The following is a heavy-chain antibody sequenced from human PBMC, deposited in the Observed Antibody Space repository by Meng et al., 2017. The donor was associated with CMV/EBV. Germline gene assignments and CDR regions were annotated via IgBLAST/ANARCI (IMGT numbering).Heavy chain of an antibody. D-gene: IGHD3-22*01. J-gene: IGHJ4*02. CDR2: IYYSGGT. CDR3: ARVRYYYERGLDY. Sequence: LPEARPGPGTPSGTLSLNCAVSGRSISSSSYYWDWIRQPPGQGLEWIGSIYYSGGTYYNPSLKSRVTISVDTSKNQFSLKLSSVTAADTAVYYCARVRYYYERGLDYWGQGTLVTVSS. V-gene: IGHV4-39*07. CDR1: GRSISSSSYY.